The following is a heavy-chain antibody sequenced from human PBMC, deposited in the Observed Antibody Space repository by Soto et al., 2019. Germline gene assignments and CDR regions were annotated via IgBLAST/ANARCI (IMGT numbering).Heavy chain of an antibody. CDR1: GGTFSSYA. J-gene: IGHJ5*02. D-gene: IGHD3-3*01. V-gene: IGHV1-69*01. Sequence: QVQLVQSGAEVKKPGSSVKVSCKASGGTFSSYAISWVRQAPGQGLEWMGGIIPIFGTANYAQKFQGRVTITADESTSKAYRERSRLRSEDTVVYYCARDFDFWSCYYQHKYNWFDLWGQGTLVTVSS. CDR2: IIPIFGTA. CDR3: ARDFDFWSCYYQHKYNWFDL.